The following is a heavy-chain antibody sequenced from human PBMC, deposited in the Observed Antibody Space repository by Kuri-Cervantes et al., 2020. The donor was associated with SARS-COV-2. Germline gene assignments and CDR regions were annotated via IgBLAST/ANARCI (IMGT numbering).Heavy chain of an antibody. CDR3: ARGGYFDWLANLYYYMDV. CDR1: GYTFTSYG. CDR2: ISAYNGNT. J-gene: IGHJ6*03. Sequence: ASVKVSCKASGYTFTSYGISWVRQAPGQGLEWMGWISAYNGNTNYAQKLQGRVTMTTGTSTSTAYMELRSLRSDDTAVYYGARGGYFDWLANLYYYMDVWGKGTTVTVSS. V-gene: IGHV1-18*01. D-gene: IGHD3-9*01.